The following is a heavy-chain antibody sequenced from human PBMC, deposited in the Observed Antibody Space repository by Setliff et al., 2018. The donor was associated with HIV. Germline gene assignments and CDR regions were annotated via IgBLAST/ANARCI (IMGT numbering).Heavy chain of an antibody. CDR2: INHSRST. CDR1: GGSFGGYY. V-gene: IGHV4-34*01. D-gene: IGHD6-6*01. Sequence: SETLSLTCAVYGGSFGGYYWSWIRQPPGKGLEWIGEINHSRSTNYNPSLKSRVTMSVDTPKNQFSLKVNSVTAADTAVYYCARGRHYSSSAPFGIDFWGQGTLVTVSS. J-gene: IGHJ4*02. CDR3: ARGRHYSSSAPFGIDF.